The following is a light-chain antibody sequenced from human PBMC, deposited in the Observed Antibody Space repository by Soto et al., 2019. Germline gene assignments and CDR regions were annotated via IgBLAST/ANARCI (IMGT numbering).Light chain of an antibody. J-gene: IGKJ1*01. Sequence: DIQMTQSPSTLSASVGDRVTITCRASQSISSWLVWYQQKPGKAPKLLIYKASSLESGVPSRFSGSGSGTEFTLTISRLQPDDFATYYCQQYNSYPWTFGQGTKVEIK. CDR2: KAS. CDR1: QSISSW. V-gene: IGKV1-5*03. CDR3: QQYNSYPWT.